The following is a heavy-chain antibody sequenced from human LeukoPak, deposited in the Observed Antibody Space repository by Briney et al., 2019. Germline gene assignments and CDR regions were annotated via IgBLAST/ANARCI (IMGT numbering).Heavy chain of an antibody. CDR3: ARDRRYFDY. Sequence: SETLPLTCTVSGGSVSSGSYYWSWIRQPPGKGLEWIGYIYYSGGTNYNPSLKSRVTISVDTSKNQFSLKLSSVTAADTAVYYCARDRRYFDYWGQGTLVTVSS. J-gene: IGHJ4*02. CDR2: IYYSGGT. V-gene: IGHV4-61*01. CDR1: GGSVSSGSYY.